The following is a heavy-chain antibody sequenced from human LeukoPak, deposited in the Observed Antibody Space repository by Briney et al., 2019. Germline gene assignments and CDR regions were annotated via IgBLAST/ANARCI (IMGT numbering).Heavy chain of an antibody. CDR3: AGRGDMIVVVPTYYFDY. J-gene: IGHJ4*02. CDR1: GGSFSGYY. Sequence: SETLSLTCAVYGGSFSGYYWSWIRQPPGKGLEWIGEINHSGSTNYNPSLKSRVTISVDTSKNQFSLKLSSVTAADTAVYYCAGRGDMIVVVPTYYFDYWGQGTLVTVSS. V-gene: IGHV4-34*01. D-gene: IGHD3-22*01. CDR2: INHSGST.